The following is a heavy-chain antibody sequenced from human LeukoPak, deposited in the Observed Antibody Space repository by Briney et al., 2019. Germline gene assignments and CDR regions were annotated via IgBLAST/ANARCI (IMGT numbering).Heavy chain of an antibody. CDR3: ARMGGYSGYATH. V-gene: IGHV4-59*08. J-gene: IGHJ4*02. CDR2: IYSSGSA. Sequence: SETLSLTCTVSGGSISTYYWSWIRQPPGKGLEWIGYIYSSGSANYSPSLKSRVTISVDTSKNQFSLKLRSVTAADTAVYYCARMGGYSGYATHWGQGTLVTVSS. CDR1: GGSISTYY. D-gene: IGHD5-12*01.